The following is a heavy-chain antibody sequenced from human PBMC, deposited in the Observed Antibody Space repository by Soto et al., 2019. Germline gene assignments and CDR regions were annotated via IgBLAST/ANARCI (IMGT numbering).Heavy chain of an antibody. V-gene: IGHV3-30*18. CDR1: GFTFSSYG. CDR2: ISYDGSNK. D-gene: IGHD6-25*01. CDR3: AKDRRPNYYYGMDV. Sequence: QVQLVESGGGVVQPGRSLRLSCAASGFTFSSYGMHWVRQAPGKGLGWVAVISYDGSNKYYADSVKGRFTISRDNSKNTLYLQMNSLRAEATAVYYCAKDRRPNYYYGMDVWGQGTTVTVSS. J-gene: IGHJ6*02.